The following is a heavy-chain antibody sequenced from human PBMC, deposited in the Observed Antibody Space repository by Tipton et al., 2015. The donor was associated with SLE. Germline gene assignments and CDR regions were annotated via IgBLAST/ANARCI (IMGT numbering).Heavy chain of an antibody. CDR1: GDSVSSKSAA. V-gene: IGHV6-1*01. D-gene: IGHD2-8*01. Sequence: GLVKPSQTLSLTCAISGDSVSSKSAAWNWIMQSPSRGLEWLGRTYYRSKWYNEYAESVKSRITINPDTSKNQFSLHVNSVTPEDTAVYFCARGTLSNGIDYWGQGTLVTVSS. CDR2: TYYRSKWYN. CDR3: ARGTLSNGIDY. J-gene: IGHJ4*02.